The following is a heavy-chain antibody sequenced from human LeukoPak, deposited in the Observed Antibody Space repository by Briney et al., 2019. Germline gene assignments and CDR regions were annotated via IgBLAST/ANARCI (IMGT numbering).Heavy chain of an antibody. CDR3: ARVRDRMTGYKFDY. Sequence: ASVKVSCKASGYTFAGYYIHWVRQAPGQGLEWLGWINPNSTTTHYEQKFQGRVTMTRDTSISTAYMELRRLRSDDTATYYCARVRDRMTGYKFDYWGQGTLVTVSS. CDR1: GYTFAGYY. V-gene: IGHV1-2*02. J-gene: IGHJ4*02. D-gene: IGHD5-18*01. CDR2: INPNSTTT.